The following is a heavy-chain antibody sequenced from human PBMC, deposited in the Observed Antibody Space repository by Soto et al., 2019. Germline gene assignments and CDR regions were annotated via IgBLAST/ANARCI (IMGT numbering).Heavy chain of an antibody. Sequence: QLQLQESGPGLVKPSETLSLTCTVSGGSISSSSYYWGWIRQPPGKGLEWIGSIYYSGSTYYNPSLKSRVTISVDTSKNQFSLKLSSVTAADTAVYYCARYYDSSGYYSTAFDYWGQGTLVTVSS. CDR3: ARYYDSSGYYSTAFDY. CDR1: GGSISSSSYY. D-gene: IGHD3-22*01. CDR2: IYYSGST. V-gene: IGHV4-39*01. J-gene: IGHJ4*02.